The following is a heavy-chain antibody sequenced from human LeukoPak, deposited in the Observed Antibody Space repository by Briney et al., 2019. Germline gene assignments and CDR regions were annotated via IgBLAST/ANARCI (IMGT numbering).Heavy chain of an antibody. D-gene: IGHD6-19*01. CDR1: GGSISSYY. CDR2: IYYSGST. CDR3: ARSSSGQWSQYYFDY. V-gene: IGHV4-59*08. Sequence: PSETLSLTCTVSGGSISSYYWSWIRQPPGKGLEWIGYIYYSGSTNYNPSLKSRVTISVDTSKNQFSLKLSSVTAADTAVYYCARSSSGQWSQYYFDYWGQGTLVTVSS. J-gene: IGHJ4*02.